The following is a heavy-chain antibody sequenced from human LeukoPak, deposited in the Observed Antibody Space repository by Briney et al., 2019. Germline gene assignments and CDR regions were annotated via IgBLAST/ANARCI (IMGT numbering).Heavy chain of an antibody. CDR3: AREDYGEYNFDY. Sequence: GGSLRLSCAASGFTFRHYAMHWVRQAPGKGLEWVAVIAYDGTNIHYADSVKGRFTISRDNSKNTLYLQMNSLRAEDTAVYYCAREDYGEYNFDYWGQGTLVTVSS. V-gene: IGHV3-30-3*01. CDR2: IAYDGTNI. CDR1: GFTFRHYA. J-gene: IGHJ4*02. D-gene: IGHD4-17*01.